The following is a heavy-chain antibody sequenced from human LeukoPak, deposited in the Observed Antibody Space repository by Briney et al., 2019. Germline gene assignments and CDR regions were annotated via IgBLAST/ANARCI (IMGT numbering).Heavy chain of an antibody. Sequence: PSETLSLSCTVSNFSVRSTFFWAWLRQPPGKGLEWIGHTYYSGNNYYNPSLKSRVTISVDTSKNQFSLNLNSVTAADTAVYYCARDLYYYDSSGYYVFDYWGQGTLVTVSS. CDR1: NFSVRSTFF. D-gene: IGHD3-22*01. CDR3: ARDLYYYDSSGYYVFDY. J-gene: IGHJ4*02. V-gene: IGHV4-38-2*02. CDR2: TYYSGNN.